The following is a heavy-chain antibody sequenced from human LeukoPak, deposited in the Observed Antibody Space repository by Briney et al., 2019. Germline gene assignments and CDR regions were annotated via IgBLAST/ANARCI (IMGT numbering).Heavy chain of an antibody. J-gene: IGHJ6*02. CDR3: AKGTVLRYFDWLPYYYYYGMDV. CDR1: GFTFSSYA. CDR2: ISYDGSNK. D-gene: IGHD3-9*01. Sequence: GSLRLPCAASGFTFSSYAMHWVRQAPGKGLEWVAVISYDGSNKYYADSVKGRFTISRDNSKNTLYLQMNSLRAEDTAVYYCAKGTVLRYFDWLPYYYYYGMDVWGQGTTLTVSS. V-gene: IGHV3-30*04.